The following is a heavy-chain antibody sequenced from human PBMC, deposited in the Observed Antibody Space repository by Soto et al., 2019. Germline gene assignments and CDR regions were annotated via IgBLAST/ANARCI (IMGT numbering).Heavy chain of an antibody. J-gene: IGHJ6*02. D-gene: IGHD3-22*01. CDR2: IDPSDSHT. CDR1: GYRFNSYW. V-gene: IGHV5-10-1*01. CDR3: ARPPSRGLLYYFYGMDV. Sequence: PGESLKISCKGSGYRFNSYWISWVRQLPGKGLEWMGRIDPSDSHTIYSPSFQGHVTISGDQTISTAYLQWSSLKASDTGMYYCARPPSRGLLYYFYGMDVWGQGATVTVPS.